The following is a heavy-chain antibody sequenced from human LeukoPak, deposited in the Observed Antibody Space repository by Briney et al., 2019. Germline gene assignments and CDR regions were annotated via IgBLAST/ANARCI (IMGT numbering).Heavy chain of an antibody. CDR2: IYYSGST. CDR1: GGSISSGGYS. V-gene: IGHV4-30-4*07. CDR3: ARDRYWATTSRHYYYSMDV. J-gene: IGHJ6*03. D-gene: IGHD4-17*01. Sequence: PSETLSLTCAVSGGSISSGGYSWSWIRQPPGKGLEWIGYIYYSGSTSYNPSLKSRLTISVDTSRNQFSLRLSSVTAADTAVYYCARDRYWATTSRHYYYSMDVWGKGTTVTISS.